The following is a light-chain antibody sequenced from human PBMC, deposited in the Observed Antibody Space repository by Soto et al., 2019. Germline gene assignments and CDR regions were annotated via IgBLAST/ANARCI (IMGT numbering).Light chain of an antibody. CDR1: QSISSW. V-gene: IGKV1-5*01. J-gene: IGKJ2*01. CDR3: QQYNSYSYT. CDR2: DAS. Sequence: DIQMPQSPSTLSASVGDRVTITCRASQSISSWLAWYQQKPGKAPKLLIYDASSLESGVPSRFSGTGSGTEFTLTISSLQTDDFPPYDCQQYNSYSYTFGQGTKLEIK.